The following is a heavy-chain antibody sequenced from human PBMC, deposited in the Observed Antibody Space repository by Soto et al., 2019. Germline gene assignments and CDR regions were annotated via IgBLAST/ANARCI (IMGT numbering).Heavy chain of an antibody. CDR1: GYTFTIYG. D-gene: IGHD5-12*01. Sequence: ASVKVSCKASGYTFTIYGINWVRQAPGQGLEWMGWISPDNGNTNYAQKLQGRVTMTTDTSTSTAYMELRSLRSDGTAVYYCARALGYSGYAGMDVWGQGTLVTVSS. CDR3: ARALGYSGYAGMDV. J-gene: IGHJ4*02. CDR2: ISPDNGNT. V-gene: IGHV1-18*01.